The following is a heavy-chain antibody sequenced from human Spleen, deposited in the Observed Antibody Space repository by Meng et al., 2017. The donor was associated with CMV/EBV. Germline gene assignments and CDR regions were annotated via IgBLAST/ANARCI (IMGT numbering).Heavy chain of an antibody. D-gene: IGHD3-22*01. CDR3: ARLDDRSGYFSGWFDP. CDR1: FTFSSYN. V-gene: IGHV3-21*01. J-gene: IGHJ5*02. CDR2: ISSSSGYI. Sequence: FTFSSYNMNWVRQAPGKGLEWVSSISSSSGYIYYADSVKGRFTISRDNAKNSLDLQMNSLRVEDTAVYYCARLDDRSGYFSGWFDPWGQGTLVTVSS.